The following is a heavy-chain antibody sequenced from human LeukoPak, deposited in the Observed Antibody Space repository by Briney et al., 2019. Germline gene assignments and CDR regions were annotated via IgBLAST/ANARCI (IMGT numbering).Heavy chain of an antibody. V-gene: IGHV1-69*01. Sequence: SVKVSCKASGGTFSSYAISWVRQAPGQGLEWMGGIIPIFGTANYAQKFQGRVTVTADESTSTAYMELSSLRSEDTAVYYCARERRVVGANYYYYGMDVWGQGTTVTVSS. CDR2: IIPIFGTA. J-gene: IGHJ6*02. D-gene: IGHD1-26*01. CDR3: ARERRVVGANYYYYGMDV. CDR1: GGTFSSYA.